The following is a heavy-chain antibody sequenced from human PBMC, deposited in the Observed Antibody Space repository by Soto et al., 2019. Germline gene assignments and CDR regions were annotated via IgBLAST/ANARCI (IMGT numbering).Heavy chain of an antibody. V-gene: IGHV1-18*01. CDR1: GYSFTTYG. Sequence: QVQLVQSEGEMKQPGASVKVSCKASGYSFTTYGFCWVRQVPGQGLEWMGYISPSSGYTTYAPNLQDRVIMTTDSSTPQVYMELRSLRSDDTAVYYCAREMWTRSGPQNFFDYWGKGALVTVSS. CDR2: ISPSSGYT. D-gene: IGHD6-25*01. J-gene: IGHJ4*02. CDR3: AREMWTRSGPQNFFDY.